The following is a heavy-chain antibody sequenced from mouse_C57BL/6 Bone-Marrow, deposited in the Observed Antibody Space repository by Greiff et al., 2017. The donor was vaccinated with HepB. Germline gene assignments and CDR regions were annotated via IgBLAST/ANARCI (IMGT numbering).Heavy chain of an antibody. V-gene: IGHV5-15*01. J-gene: IGHJ1*03. D-gene: IGHD1-1*01. Sequence: EVKLVESGGGLVQPGGSLKLSYAASGFTFSDYGMAWVRQAPRKGPEWVAFISNLAYSIYYADTVTGRFTISRENAKNTLYLEMSSLRSEDTAMYYCARKGDYYGSSYWYFDVWGTGTTVTVSS. CDR3: ARKGDYYGSSYWYFDV. CDR1: GFTFSDYG. CDR2: ISNLAYSI.